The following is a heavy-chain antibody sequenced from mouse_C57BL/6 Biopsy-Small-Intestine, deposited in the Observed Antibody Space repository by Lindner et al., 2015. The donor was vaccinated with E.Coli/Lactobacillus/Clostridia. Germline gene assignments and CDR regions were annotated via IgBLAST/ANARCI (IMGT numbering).Heavy chain of an antibody. CDR2: INPYNGGT. Sequence: VQLQESGPVLVKPGASVKMSCKASGYTFTDYHMNWVKQSHGKSLEWIGVINPYNGGTSYNQKLKGKATLTVDKSSSTAYMELNSLTSEDSAVYYCLYGSSWYFDVWGTGTTVTVSS. J-gene: IGHJ1*03. D-gene: IGHD1-1*01. CDR1: GYTFTDYH. CDR3: LYGSSWYFDV. V-gene: IGHV1-19*01.